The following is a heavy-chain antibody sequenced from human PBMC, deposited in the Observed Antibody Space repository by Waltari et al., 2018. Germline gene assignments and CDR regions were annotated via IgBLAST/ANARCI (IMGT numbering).Heavy chain of an antibody. J-gene: IGHJ5*02. CDR1: GGTFSSYA. CDR3: ARTGDILTGYNWFDP. V-gene: IGHV1-69*04. D-gene: IGHD3-9*01. CDR2: IIPILGIA. Sequence: QVQLVQSGAEVKKPGSSVKVSCKASGGTFSSYAISWVRQAPGQGLEWMGGIIPILGIANYAQKFQDRVTITADESTSTAYMELSSLRSEDTAVYYCARTGDILTGYNWFDPWGQGTLVTVSS.